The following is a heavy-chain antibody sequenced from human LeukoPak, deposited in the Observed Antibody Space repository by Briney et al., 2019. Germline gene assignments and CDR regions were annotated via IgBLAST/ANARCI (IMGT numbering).Heavy chain of an antibody. CDR3: ARGGVYYGDYNGIVY. J-gene: IGHJ4*02. V-gene: IGHV3-48*02. D-gene: IGHD4-17*01. CDR2: ISSSSSSI. CDR1: GFTFSSYN. Sequence: GGSLRLSCAVSGFTFSSYNMNWVRQAPGKGLEWVSHISSSSSSIYYADSVKGRFTISRDNAKNSLYLQMNSLRDEDAAVYYCARGGVYYGDYNGIVYWGQGTLVTVSS.